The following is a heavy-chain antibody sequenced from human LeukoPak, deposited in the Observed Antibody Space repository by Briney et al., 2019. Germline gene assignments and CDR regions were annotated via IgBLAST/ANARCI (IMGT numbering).Heavy chain of an antibody. V-gene: IGHV4-59*08. CDR2: IYYSGST. CDR3: ARPRNDGNYYY. J-gene: IGHJ4*02. CDR1: GGSISSYY. D-gene: IGHD1-26*01. Sequence: SETLSLTCTVSGGSISSYYWSWIRQPPGKGLEWIGYIYYSGSTNYNPSLKSRVTISVDTSKNQFSLKLTSVTAADTAVYYCARPRNDGNYYYWGQGALVTVSS.